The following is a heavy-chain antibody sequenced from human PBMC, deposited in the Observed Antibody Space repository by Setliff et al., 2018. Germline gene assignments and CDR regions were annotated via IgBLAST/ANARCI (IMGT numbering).Heavy chain of an antibody. V-gene: IGHV3-9*01. CDR1: GLTFDDYA. J-gene: IGHJ6*03. CDR3: ARGAKRYYCYYMGV. Sequence: PGGSLRLSCAASGLTFDDYAMHWVRQAPGKGLEWVSGISWNSGSIDYADSVKGRFTISRDNAKNSLYLQMNSLRAEDTALYYCARGAKRYYCYYMGVWGKGTTVTAP. D-gene: IGHD3-10*01. CDR2: ISWNSGSI.